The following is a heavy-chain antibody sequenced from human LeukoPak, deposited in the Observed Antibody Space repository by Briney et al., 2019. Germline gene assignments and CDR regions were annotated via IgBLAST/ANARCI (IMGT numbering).Heavy chain of an antibody. CDR3: ARAPTIVVVPAPSDY. D-gene: IGHD2-2*01. Sequence: ASVKVSCKASGYTFTSYGISWVRQAPGQGLEWIGWISAYNGNTNYAQKLQGRGTMTTDTSTSTAYMELRSLRYDDTAVYYCARAPTIVVVPAPSDYWGQGTLVTVSS. CDR1: GYTFTSYG. CDR2: ISAYNGNT. J-gene: IGHJ4*02. V-gene: IGHV1-18*01.